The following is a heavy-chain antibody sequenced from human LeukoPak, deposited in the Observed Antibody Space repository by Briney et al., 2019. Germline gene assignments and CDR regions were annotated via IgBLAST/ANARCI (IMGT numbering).Heavy chain of an antibody. CDR3: AREPAYCGSDCYSDY. J-gene: IGHJ4*02. CDR2: IIPIFGTA. Sequence: SVKVSCKASGGTFSSYAISWVRQAPGQGLEWMGGIIPIFGTANYAQKFQGRVTITADKSTSTAYMELRSLRSDDTAVYYCAREPAYCGSDCYSDYWGQGTLVTVSS. D-gene: IGHD2-21*02. CDR1: GGTFSSYA. V-gene: IGHV1-69*06.